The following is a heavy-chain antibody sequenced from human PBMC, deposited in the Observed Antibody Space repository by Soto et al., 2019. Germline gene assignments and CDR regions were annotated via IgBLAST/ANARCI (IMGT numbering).Heavy chain of an antibody. CDR1: GFTFGTYG. D-gene: IGHD2-21*01. J-gene: IGHJ4*02. CDR3: ARADCGGQCPCDY. CDR2: IWYDGSVK. V-gene: IGHV3-33*01. Sequence: VGSLRLSCAASGFTFGTYGMHWVRQAPGKGLEWVAGIWYDGSVKTYADSVKGRFSISRDNSQNTVYLQMNTLRAGDTAVYYCARADCGGQCPCDYWGQGTLVTVS.